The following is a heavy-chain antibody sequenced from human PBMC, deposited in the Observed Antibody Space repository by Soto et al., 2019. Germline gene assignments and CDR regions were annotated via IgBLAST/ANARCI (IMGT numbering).Heavy chain of an antibody. Sequence: QVQLVESGGGVVQPGRSLRLSCAASGFTFSSYGMQWVRQAPGKGLEWVAVISYDGSNNYYADSVKGRFTISRDNSKNTLYLQMNSLRAEDTAVYYCAKDRGLRYYGMDVWGQGTTVTVSS. V-gene: IGHV3-30*18. J-gene: IGHJ6*02. CDR2: ISYDGSNN. CDR1: GFTFSSYG. CDR3: AKDRGLRYYGMDV. D-gene: IGHD4-17*01.